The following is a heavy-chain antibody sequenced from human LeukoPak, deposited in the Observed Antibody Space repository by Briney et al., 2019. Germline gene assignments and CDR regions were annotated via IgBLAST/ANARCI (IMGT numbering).Heavy chain of an antibody. D-gene: IGHD3-22*01. CDR3: ARLVDYDNSGDPDIFDI. J-gene: IGHJ3*02. CDR1: SGFISSYY. Sequence: PSETLSLTCIVSSGFISSYYWSWIRKTPGKGLEWIAFINYSGRIKYNPSLQSRVSISLDTSKNHFSLQLRSVMAADTAVYYCARLVDYDNSGDPDIFDIWGQGTIVSIS. V-gene: IGHV4-59*01. CDR2: INYSGRI.